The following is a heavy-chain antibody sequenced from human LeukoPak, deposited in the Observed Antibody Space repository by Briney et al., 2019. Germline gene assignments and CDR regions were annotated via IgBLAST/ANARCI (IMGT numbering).Heavy chain of an antibody. D-gene: IGHD3-22*01. CDR1: GGPISGYY. V-gene: IGHV4-4*07. J-gene: IGHJ3*02. CDR2: ISSSGST. CDR3: ARGPYSYDSSGAFDI. Sequence: KTSETLSLTCTVSGGPISGYYWSWIRQPAGKGLEWIGRISSSGSTNYNPSLKSRVTISVDTSKNQFSLKLSSVTAADTAVYFCARGPYSYDSSGAFDIWGQGTMVTVSS.